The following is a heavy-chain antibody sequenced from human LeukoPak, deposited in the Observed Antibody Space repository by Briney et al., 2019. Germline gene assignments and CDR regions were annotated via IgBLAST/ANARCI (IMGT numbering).Heavy chain of an antibody. D-gene: IGHD1/OR15-1a*01. CDR1: GYSFTTHW. V-gene: IGHV5-51*01. J-gene: IGHJ4*02. Sequence: GESLQISCKGSGYSFTTHWIGWVRPLPGKGLEWMGLIFPGDSETIYSPSFQGQVTISADKSINTAYLRWSSLKASDTAMYYCATSESQTRFDYWGQGTLVTVSS. CDR2: IFPGDSET. CDR3: ATSESQTRFDY.